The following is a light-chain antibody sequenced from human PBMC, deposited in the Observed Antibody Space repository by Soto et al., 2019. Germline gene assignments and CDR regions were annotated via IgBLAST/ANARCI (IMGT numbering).Light chain of an antibody. CDR1: SSNIGAGYD. CDR2: GNS. J-gene: IGLJ2*01. CDR3: QSYDSSLEVV. V-gene: IGLV1-40*01. Sequence: QSVLTQPPSVSGAPGQRVTISCTGSSSNIGAGYDVHWYQQLPGTAPKLLIYGNSNRPSGVPDRFSESKSGTSASLAITGLQAEDEADYYCQSYDSSLEVVFGGGTQLTVL.